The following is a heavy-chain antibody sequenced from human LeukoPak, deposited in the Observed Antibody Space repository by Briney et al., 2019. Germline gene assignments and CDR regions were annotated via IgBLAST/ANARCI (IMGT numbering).Heavy chain of an antibody. CDR3: AREKLLDGVAD. V-gene: IGHV4-4*07. CDR1: GGSINSYY. Sequence: SETLSLTCSVSGGSINSYYWSWIRQPAGKGLEWIGRIYTSGGTNYNPSLKSRVTMSVDTSKNQFSLRLSSVTAADTAVYYCAREKLLDGVADWGRGTLVTVSS. D-gene: IGHD5-24*01. CDR2: IYTSGGT. J-gene: IGHJ4*02.